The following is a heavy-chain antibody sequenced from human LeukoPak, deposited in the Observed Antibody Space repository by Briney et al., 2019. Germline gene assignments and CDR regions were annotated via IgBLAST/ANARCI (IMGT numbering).Heavy chain of an antibody. D-gene: IGHD3-10*01. Sequence: GASVKVSCTASGYTFTGYYMHCVRQAPGQGLEWMGRINPNIGGTNYAQKLPGRVTMTRDTSISTAYMELSRLRSDDTAVYYCARDHGSGSFHNYYFFYGMDGCGQGTTVTVSS. CDR1: GYTFTGYY. CDR3: ARDHGSGSFHNYYFFYGMDG. J-gene: IGHJ6*02. V-gene: IGHV1-2*06. CDR2: INPNIGGT.